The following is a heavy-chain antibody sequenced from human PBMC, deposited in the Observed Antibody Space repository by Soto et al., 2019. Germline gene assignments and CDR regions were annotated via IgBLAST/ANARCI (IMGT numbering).Heavy chain of an antibody. CDR1: GYSFTSYW. Sequence: GEALKISCKGSGYSFTSYWIGWVRQMPGKGLEWMGIIYPGDSDTRYSPSFQGQVTISADKSISTAYLQWSSLKASDTAMYYCARQVYDILTGHAPFDIWGQGTMVTVSS. CDR3: ARQVYDILTGHAPFDI. J-gene: IGHJ3*02. D-gene: IGHD3-9*01. CDR2: IYPGDSDT. V-gene: IGHV5-51*01.